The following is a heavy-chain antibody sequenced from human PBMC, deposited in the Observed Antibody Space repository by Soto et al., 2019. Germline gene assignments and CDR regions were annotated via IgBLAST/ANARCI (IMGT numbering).Heavy chain of an antibody. CDR3: VSEGFSGWYFNY. V-gene: IGHV4-39*01. CDR1: GGSISSTSYY. Sequence: SETLSLTCTVSGGSISSTSYYWGWIRQPSGKGLGWIGSIYYSGSTYYNPSLKSRVTISVDTSKNQLSLKLSSVTAAETAVFYCVSEGFSGWYFNYWGQGTLVTVSS. J-gene: IGHJ4*02. CDR2: IYYSGST. D-gene: IGHD6-19*01.